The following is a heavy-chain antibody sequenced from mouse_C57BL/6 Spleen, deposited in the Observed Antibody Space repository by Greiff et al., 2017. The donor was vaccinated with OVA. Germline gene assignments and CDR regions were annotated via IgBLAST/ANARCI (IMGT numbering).Heavy chain of an antibody. CDR3: ARDGSSLRYFDV. CDR1: GYSFTGYY. Sequence: VQLQQPGPELVKPGASVKISCKASGYSFTGYYMNWVKQSPEKSLEWIGEINPSTGGTTYNQKFKAKATLTVDKSSSTAYMQLKSLTSEDSAVYYCARDGSSLRYFDVWGTGTTVTVSS. J-gene: IGHJ1*03. CDR2: INPSTGGT. D-gene: IGHD1-1*01. V-gene: IGHV1-42*01.